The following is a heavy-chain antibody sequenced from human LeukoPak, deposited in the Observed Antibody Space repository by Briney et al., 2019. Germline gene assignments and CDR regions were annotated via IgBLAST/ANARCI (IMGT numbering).Heavy chain of an antibody. J-gene: IGHJ4*02. CDR3: ARGPDDYAFDF. Sequence: GGSLRLSCAASGFTFSSYSMNWVRQAPGKGLEWVSSISSSSSYIYYAGSVKGRFTISRDNAKNSLYLQMNSLRAEDTAVYYCARGPDDYAFDFWGQGTLVTVSS. CDR1: GFTFSSYS. D-gene: IGHD4-17*01. CDR2: ISSSSSYI. V-gene: IGHV3-21*01.